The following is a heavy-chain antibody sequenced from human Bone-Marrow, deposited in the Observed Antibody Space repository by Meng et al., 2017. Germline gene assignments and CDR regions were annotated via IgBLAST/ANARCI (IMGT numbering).Heavy chain of an antibody. CDR2: ISSNGGST. J-gene: IGHJ5*02. V-gene: IGHV3-64*01. CDR1: GFTFSSYA. CDR3: ASGKWELLA. Sequence: GESLKISCAASGFTFSSYAMHWVRQAPGKGLEYVSAISSNGGSTYYANSVKGRFTISRDNSKNTLYLQMGSLRAEDMAVYYCASGKWELLAWGQGTLGTVSS. D-gene: IGHD1-26*01.